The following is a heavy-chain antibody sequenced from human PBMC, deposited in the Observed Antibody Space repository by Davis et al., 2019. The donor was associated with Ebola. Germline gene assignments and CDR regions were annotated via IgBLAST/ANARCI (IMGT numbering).Heavy chain of an antibody. J-gene: IGHJ4*02. V-gene: IGHV3-33*01. D-gene: IGHD5-12*01. CDR3: VRDGPHYDLDY. CDR2: IWPDGSQK. Sequence: GESLKISCAASGFSFTPYGMNWVRQAPGKGLEWVAYIWPDGSQKSDADSVRGRLTISRDNAKNTVYMELKNLRGEDTAVYYCVRDGPHYDLDYWSRGTLVTVSS. CDR1: GFSFTPYG.